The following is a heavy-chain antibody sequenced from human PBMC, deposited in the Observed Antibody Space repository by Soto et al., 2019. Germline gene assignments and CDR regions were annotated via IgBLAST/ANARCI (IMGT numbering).Heavy chain of an antibody. Sequence: GGSLRLSCAASVFTFSSYSMNWVRQAPGKGLEWVSSISSSSSYIYYADSVKGRFTISRDNAKNSLYLQMNSLRAEDTAVYYCARDPTFSDYGFDYWGQGTLVTVSS. CDR2: ISSSSSYI. D-gene: IGHD4-17*01. CDR1: VFTFSSYS. CDR3: ARDPTFSDYGFDY. V-gene: IGHV3-21*01. J-gene: IGHJ4*02.